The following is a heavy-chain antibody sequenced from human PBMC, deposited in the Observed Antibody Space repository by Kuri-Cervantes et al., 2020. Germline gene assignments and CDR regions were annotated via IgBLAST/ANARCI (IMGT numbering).Heavy chain of an antibody. CDR1: GGSISSGGYY. V-gene: IGHV4-31*03. CDR2: NYYSGST. D-gene: IGHD6-19*01. CDR3: ARVGDFIAVAGTRGPNDY. Sequence: LRLSCTVSGGSISSGGYYWSWIRQHPGKGLEWIGYNYYSGSTYYNPSLKSRVTISVDTSKNQFSLKLSSVTAADTAVYYCARVGDFIAVAGTRGPNDYWGQGTLVTVSS. J-gene: IGHJ4*02.